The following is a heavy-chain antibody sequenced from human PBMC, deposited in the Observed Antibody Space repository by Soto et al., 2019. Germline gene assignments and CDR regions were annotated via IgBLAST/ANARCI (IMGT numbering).Heavy chain of an antibody. CDR3: ARYYDFWSGYSTGNWFDP. CDR2: INHSGST. CDR1: GGSFSGYY. D-gene: IGHD3-3*01. Sequence: SETLSLTCAVYGGSFSGYYWSWISQPPGKGLEWIGEINHSGSTNYNPSLKSRVTISVDTSKNQFSLKLSSVTAADTAVYYCARYYDFWSGYSTGNWFDPWGQGTLVTVSS. J-gene: IGHJ5*02. V-gene: IGHV4-34*01.